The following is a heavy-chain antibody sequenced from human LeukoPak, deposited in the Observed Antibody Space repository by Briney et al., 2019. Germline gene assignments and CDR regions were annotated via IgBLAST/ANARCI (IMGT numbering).Heavy chain of an antibody. J-gene: IGHJ4*02. CDR2: INHSGST. Sequence: SETLSLTCTVSGGSISSYYWSWIRQPPGKGLEWIGEINHSGSTNYNPSLKSRVTISVDTSRKQFFLRLGSVTAADTAMYYCARARGDYGRSFDYWGQGTLVTVSS. D-gene: IGHD4-17*01. CDR1: GGSISSYY. V-gene: IGHV4-34*01. CDR3: ARARGDYGRSFDY.